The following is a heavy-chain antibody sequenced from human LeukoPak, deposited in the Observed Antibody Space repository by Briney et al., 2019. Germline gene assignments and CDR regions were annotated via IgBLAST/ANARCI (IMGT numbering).Heavy chain of an antibody. J-gene: IGHJ4*02. CDR2: ISTSGST. CDR3: ASPRSGYRYTFDY. Sequence: SETLSLTCTVSGGSISSYYWSWIRQPPGKGLEWIGYISTSGSTNYNPSLKSRVSMSLDTSKNRFSLNLNFVTAADTAVYYCASPRSGYRYTFDYWGQGALVTVSS. CDR1: GGSISSYY. D-gene: IGHD3-22*01. V-gene: IGHV4-4*09.